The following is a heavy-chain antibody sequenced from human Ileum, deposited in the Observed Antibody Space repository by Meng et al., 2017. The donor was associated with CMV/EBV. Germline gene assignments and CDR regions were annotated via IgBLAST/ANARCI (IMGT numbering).Heavy chain of an antibody. D-gene: IGHD4-23*01. CDR3: AGGGNLGY. Sequence: QVLLQESGPGLVKPSETLSLTCAVSGGSISDDHWWHWVRQSPGKGLEWIGEIFHSRSVRFNPSLKSRVTISIDKSKNQFSLNLKSVTAADTAVYYCAGGGNLGYWGQGTLVTVSS. J-gene: IGHJ4*02. CDR2: IFHSRSV. CDR1: GGSISDDHW. V-gene: IGHV4-4*02.